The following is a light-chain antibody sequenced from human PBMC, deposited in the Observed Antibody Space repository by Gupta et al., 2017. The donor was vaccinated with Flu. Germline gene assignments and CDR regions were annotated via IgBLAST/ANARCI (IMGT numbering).Light chain of an antibody. CDR1: SSNIGSNT. Sequence: SSNIGSNTVDWYQQHPGTAPKLLIYDNSQRPSGVPDRFSGSKSGTSASLAISGLQSEDEADYYGAVWDDSLNGHYVFGSGTKVTVL. CDR3: AVWDDSLNGHYV. V-gene: IGLV1-44*01. J-gene: IGLJ1*01. CDR2: DNS.